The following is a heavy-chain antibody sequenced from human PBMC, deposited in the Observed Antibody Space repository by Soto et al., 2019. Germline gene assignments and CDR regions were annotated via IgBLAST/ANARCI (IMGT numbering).Heavy chain of an antibody. CDR1: GFTFSSYG. J-gene: IGHJ4*02. V-gene: IGHV3-30*18. Sequence: QVQLVESGGGVVQPGRSLRLSCAASGFTFSSYGMHWVRQAPGKGLEWVTVISYDGQVAYYADSVKGRFTISRDNSKHTLYLTMNSLRNEDTAMFSCAKEGPIPNGYFDYWGQGTLVTVSS. CDR3: AKEGPIPNGYFDY. CDR2: ISYDGQVA.